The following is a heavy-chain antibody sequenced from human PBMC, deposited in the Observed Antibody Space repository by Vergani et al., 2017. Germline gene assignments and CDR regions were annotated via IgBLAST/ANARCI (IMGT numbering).Heavy chain of an antibody. CDR2: IYPGDSEV. CDR1: GYIFSNFW. V-gene: IGHV5-51*01. CDR3: ASGGHGSENGGALQL. J-gene: IGHJ3*01. Sequence: VQLMQSGPVLKKPGESLKISCQAFGYIFSNFWIGWVRQRPGRGLEWKGIIYPGDSEVKSNPTFRGQVIFSVDTSVNTAYLQWRSLQASDTATYFCASGGHGSENGGALQLWGQGTNITVSS. D-gene: IGHD3-10*01.